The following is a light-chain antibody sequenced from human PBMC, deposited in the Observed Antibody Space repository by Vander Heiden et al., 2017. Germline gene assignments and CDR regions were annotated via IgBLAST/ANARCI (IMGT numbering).Light chain of an antibody. Sequence: LALTQSPVPLSFSPGERATLSCPATQSVSSSYLAWYQQKPGQAPRLLIYGASSRATGIPDRFSGSGSGTDFTLTISRLEPEDFAVYYCLQYCSSPRTFGQGTKVEIK. CDR1: QSVSSSY. V-gene: IGKV3-20*01. CDR2: GAS. CDR3: LQYCSSPRT. J-gene: IGKJ1*01.